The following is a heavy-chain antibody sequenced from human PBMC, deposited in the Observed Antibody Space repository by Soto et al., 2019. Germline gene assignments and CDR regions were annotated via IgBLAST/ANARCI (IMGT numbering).Heavy chain of an antibody. CDR3: TLGSWSAETFDI. CDR1: GGTFRTYT. Sequence: QVQLVQSGAEVKKPGSSVKVSCKASGGTFRTYTIIWVRQAPGQGLEWMGRIIPMLDITNNAQRLQGRVTITADKSTSTAYLELSSLRSEDRAVYYCTLGSWSAETFDIWGRGTMVTVSS. D-gene: IGHD6-13*01. CDR2: IIPMLDIT. J-gene: IGHJ3*02. V-gene: IGHV1-69*02.